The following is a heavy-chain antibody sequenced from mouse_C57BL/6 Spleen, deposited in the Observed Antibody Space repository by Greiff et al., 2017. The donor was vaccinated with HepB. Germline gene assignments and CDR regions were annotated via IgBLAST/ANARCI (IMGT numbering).Heavy chain of an antibody. CDR3: APGDVFDVGDHYCSMDY. J-gene: IGHJ4*01. Sequence: QVQLQQSGAELVRPGTSVKLSCKASGYTFTRYWMHWVKQRPGQGLEWIGVIDPSDSYTNYNQKFKGKATLTVDTSSSTASMQLRSLTSAYSALYLCAPGDVFDVGDHYCSMDYWGQGPSVTVSS. CDR1: GYTFTRYW. V-gene: IGHV1-59*01. CDR2: IDPSDSYT.